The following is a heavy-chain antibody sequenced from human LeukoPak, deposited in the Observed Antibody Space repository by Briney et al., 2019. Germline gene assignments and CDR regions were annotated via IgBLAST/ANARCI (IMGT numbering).Heavy chain of an antibody. CDR3: ARGRREWQQLLTNYWYFDL. CDR2: IYYSGST. J-gene: IGHJ2*01. V-gene: IGHV4-59*01. Sequence: PSETLSLTCTVSGGSISSYYWSWIRQPPGKGLEWIGYIYYSGSTNYNPSLKSRVTISVDTSKNQFSLKLSSVTAADTAVYYCARGRREWQQLLTNYWYFDLWGRGTLVTVSS. D-gene: IGHD6-13*01. CDR1: GGSISSYY.